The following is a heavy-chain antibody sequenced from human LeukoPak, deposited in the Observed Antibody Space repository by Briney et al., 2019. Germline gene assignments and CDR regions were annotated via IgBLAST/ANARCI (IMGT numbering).Heavy chain of an antibody. CDR2: MSYDGSTK. D-gene: IGHD4-23*01. Sequence: QPGGSLRLSCEASGFTFSSFSMHWVRQAPGKGLEWVAVMSYDGSTKYYADSVKGRFTISRDNSKNTLFLQMNSLRAEDTAVFYCARPPYGGNDPFRFQHWGQGTLVTVSS. CDR1: GFTFSSFS. CDR3: ARPPYGGNDPFRFQH. J-gene: IGHJ1*01. V-gene: IGHV3-30-3*01.